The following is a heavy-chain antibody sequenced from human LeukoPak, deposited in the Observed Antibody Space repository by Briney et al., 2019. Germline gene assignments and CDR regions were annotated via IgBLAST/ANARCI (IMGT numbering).Heavy chain of an antibody. CDR1: GYSISSGYY. Sequence: SETLSLTCAVSGYSISSGYYWGWIRQPPGKGLEWIGSIYHSGSTYYNPSLKSRVTISVDTSKNQFSLKLSSVTAADTAVYYCARAPISSSSSNYYYYMDVWGKGTTVTVSS. D-gene: IGHD2-2*01. CDR2: IYHSGST. J-gene: IGHJ6*03. V-gene: IGHV4-38-2*01. CDR3: ARAPISSSSSNYYYYMDV.